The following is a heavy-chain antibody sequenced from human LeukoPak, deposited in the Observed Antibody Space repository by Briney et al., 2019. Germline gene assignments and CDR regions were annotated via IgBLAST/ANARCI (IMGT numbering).Heavy chain of an antibody. CDR3: AKVPVWQQLVDY. J-gene: IGHJ4*02. Sequence: GGSLRLSCAASGFTFSSYSMSWVRQAPGKGLEWVSGITVTGDTYYADSLKGRFTISRDNSRNTLYLQMNSLRADDTAVYYCAKVPVWQQLVDYWGQGTLVTISS. D-gene: IGHD6-13*01. CDR1: GFTFSSYS. V-gene: IGHV3-23*01. CDR2: ITVTGDT.